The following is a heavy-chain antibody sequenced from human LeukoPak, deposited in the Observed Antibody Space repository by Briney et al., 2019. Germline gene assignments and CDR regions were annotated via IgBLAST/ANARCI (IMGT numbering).Heavy chain of an antibody. CDR3: AREGNKGDAFDI. J-gene: IGHJ3*02. CDR1: GFTFSSYA. Sequence: GGSLRLSCAASGFTFSSYAMSWVRQAPGKGLVWVSRINSDGSSTSYADSVKGRFTISRDNAKNTLYLQMNSLRAEDTAVYYCAREGNKGDAFDIWGQGTMVTVSS. V-gene: IGHV3-74*01. CDR2: INSDGSST.